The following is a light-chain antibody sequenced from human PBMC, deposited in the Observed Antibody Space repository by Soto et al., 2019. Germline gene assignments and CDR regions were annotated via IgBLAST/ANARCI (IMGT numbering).Light chain of an antibody. J-gene: IGKJ1*01. CDR3: QKYDSAPQA. Sequence: DIQMTQSPSSLSASVGDRVTITCRASQGIIDYLAWYQQKPGKSPKLLFYGASTLHSGVPSRFSGSGAVTDFSLTISSLQTEDVATYYCQKYDSAPQAFGPWTKVEV. CDR2: GAS. V-gene: IGKV1-27*01. CDR1: QGIIDY.